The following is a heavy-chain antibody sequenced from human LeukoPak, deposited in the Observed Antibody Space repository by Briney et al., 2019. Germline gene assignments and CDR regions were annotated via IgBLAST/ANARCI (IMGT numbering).Heavy chain of an antibody. CDR1: GFTFSSYS. D-gene: IGHD4-23*01. CDR3: ASFDFYGGNPGS. V-gene: IGHV3-21*01. J-gene: IGHJ4*02. Sequence: GGSLRLSCAASGFTFSSYSMNWVRQAPGKGLEWVSSISSSSSYIYYADSVKGRVTISRDNAKNSLYLQMNSLRAEDTAVYYCASFDFYGGNPGSWGQGTLVTVSS. CDR2: ISSSSSYI.